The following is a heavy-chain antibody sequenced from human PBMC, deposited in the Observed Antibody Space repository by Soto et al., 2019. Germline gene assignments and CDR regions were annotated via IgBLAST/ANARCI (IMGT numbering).Heavy chain of an antibody. J-gene: IGHJ2*01. CDR1: GGTFSRYA. Sequence: QVQLVQSGAEVKKPGSSVKVSCKASGGTFSRYAISWVRQAPGQGLEWMGGITPMFGTANYAQTFQGRVTITADPTTSTVHMELRRRRSEDTAVYYCAQTLGSAVAGPGRFDLWGRGTLVIVSS. CDR2: ITPMFGTA. CDR3: AQTLGSAVAGPGRFDL. D-gene: IGHD6-19*01. V-gene: IGHV1-69*12.